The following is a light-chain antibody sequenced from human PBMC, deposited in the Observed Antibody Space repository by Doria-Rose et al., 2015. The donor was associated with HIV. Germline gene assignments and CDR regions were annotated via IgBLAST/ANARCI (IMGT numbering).Light chain of an antibody. J-gene: IGKJ3*01. Sequence: TQSPESLGMSLSERATLNCKSNQSLLYTSKNYLAWYQQKPGQPPKLLIYWASTRQSGVPARFSGSGSGTDFTLTNSSLEAEDVAVYYCQQYYDTPSFGPGTTVDIK. CDR1: QSLLYTSKNY. CDR2: WAS. CDR3: QQYYDTPS. V-gene: IGKV4-1*01.